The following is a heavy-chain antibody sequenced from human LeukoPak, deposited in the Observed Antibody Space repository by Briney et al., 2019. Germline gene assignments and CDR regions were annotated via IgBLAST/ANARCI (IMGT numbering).Heavy chain of an antibody. V-gene: IGHV3-74*03. CDR2: INGDGSTT. CDR1: GFTFSTYW. CDR3: ARDYAGSRDY. D-gene: IGHD3-10*01. Sequence: PGGSLRLSCTASGFTFSTYWINWVRQSPGKGLVWVALINGDGSTTTHADSVKGRFTISRDNAKNTAYLQMNSLRDEDTAVYFCARDYAGSRDYWGQGTLVTVSA. J-gene: IGHJ4*02.